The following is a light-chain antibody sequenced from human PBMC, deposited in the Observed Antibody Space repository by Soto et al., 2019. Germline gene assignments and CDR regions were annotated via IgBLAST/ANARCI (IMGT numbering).Light chain of an antibody. Sequence: EIVLTQSPGTLSLSPGERATLSCKTSQSRGSNFLAWYQHKPGQAPMLFIYASSNRATGIPDRFSGSASGTEFTLTINRLEPEDFAVDDCQLYGISPHFGQGTRLEIK. CDR3: QLYGISPH. V-gene: IGKV3-20*01. J-gene: IGKJ5*01. CDR2: ASS. CDR1: QSRGSNF.